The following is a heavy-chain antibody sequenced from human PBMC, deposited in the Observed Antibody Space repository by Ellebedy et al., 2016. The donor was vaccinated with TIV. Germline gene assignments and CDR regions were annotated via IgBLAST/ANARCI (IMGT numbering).Heavy chain of an antibody. CDR2: IYYSGST. Sequence: SETLSLXCTVSGGSVSSGSYYWSWIRQPPGKGLEWIGYIYYSGSTNYNPSLKSRVTISVDTSKNQFSLKLSSVTAADTAVYYCAINSAVVVPDWYFDLWGRGTLVTVSS. CDR3: AINSAVVVPDWYFDL. V-gene: IGHV4-61*01. J-gene: IGHJ2*01. CDR1: GGSVSSGSYY. D-gene: IGHD2-2*01.